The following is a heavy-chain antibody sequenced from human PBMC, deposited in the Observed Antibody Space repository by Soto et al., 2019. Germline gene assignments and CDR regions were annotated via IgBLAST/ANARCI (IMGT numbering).Heavy chain of an antibody. CDR3: ASDRPVGATRSFDY. J-gene: IGHJ4*02. Sequence: PSETLSLTCTVSGGSISSYYWSWIRQPPGKGLEWIGYIYYSGSTNYNPSLKSRVTISVDTSKNQFSLKLSSVTAADTAVYYCASDRPVGATRSFDYWGQGTLVTVSS. CDR2: IYYSGST. D-gene: IGHD1-26*01. V-gene: IGHV4-59*01. CDR1: GGSISSYY.